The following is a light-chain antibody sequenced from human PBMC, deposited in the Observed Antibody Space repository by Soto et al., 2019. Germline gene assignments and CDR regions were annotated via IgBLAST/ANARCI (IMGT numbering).Light chain of an antibody. V-gene: IGKV1-5*03. CDR2: KAS. J-gene: IGKJ2*01. CDR1: QSISSW. CDR3: QQIGNT. Sequence: DIQMTQSPSTLSASVGDRVTITCRASQSISSWLAWYQQKPGKAPKLLIYKASSLESGVPSRFSGSGSGTEFTLTISSLQPDDFATYYCQQIGNTFGQGTKLEIK.